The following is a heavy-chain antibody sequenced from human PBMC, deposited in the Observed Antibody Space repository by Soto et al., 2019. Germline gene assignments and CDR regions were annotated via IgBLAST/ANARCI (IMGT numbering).Heavy chain of an antibody. CDR1: GFTFSSYA. CDR3: ARTLRANSCYWDY. J-gene: IGHJ4*02. D-gene: IGHD3-16*01. CDR2: ISGSGGST. V-gene: IGHV3-23*01. Sequence: WGSLRLSCSASGFTFSSYAMSWVRQAPGKGLEWVSGISGSGGSTYYADSVKGRFTISRDNSKNRLYLQMHSLRAEATAVYCCARTLRANSCYWDYSGKGPRFTASS.